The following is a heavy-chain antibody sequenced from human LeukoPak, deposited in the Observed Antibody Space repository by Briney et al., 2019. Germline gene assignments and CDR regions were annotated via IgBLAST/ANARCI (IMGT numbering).Heavy chain of an antibody. CDR1: GGSISSGGYY. Sequence: SETLSLTCTVSGGSISSGGYYWSWIHQHPGKGLEWIGYIYYSGSTYYNPSLKSRVTISVDTSKNQFSLKLSSVTAADTAVYYCARYMVRGVTTYYFDYWGQGTLVTVSS. CDR3: ARYMVRGVTTYYFDY. D-gene: IGHD3-10*01. V-gene: IGHV4-31*03. J-gene: IGHJ4*02. CDR2: IYYSGST.